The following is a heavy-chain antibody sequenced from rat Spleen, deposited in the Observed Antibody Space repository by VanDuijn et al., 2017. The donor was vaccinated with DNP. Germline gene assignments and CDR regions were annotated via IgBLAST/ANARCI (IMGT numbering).Heavy chain of an antibody. V-gene: IGHV5-20*01. D-gene: IGHD4-1*01. Sequence: EVQLVESGGGLVQPGRSLKLSCAASGFTFSAYYMAWVRQAPAKGLEWVAYIGSPAYAPYHGDSVKGRFTISRDNAKSSLYLQMDSLRSEDTATYYCTTEGDISSYWYFDFWGPGTMVTVSS. CDR2: IGSPAYAP. CDR3: TTEGDISSYWYFDF. J-gene: IGHJ1*01. CDR1: GFTFSAYY.